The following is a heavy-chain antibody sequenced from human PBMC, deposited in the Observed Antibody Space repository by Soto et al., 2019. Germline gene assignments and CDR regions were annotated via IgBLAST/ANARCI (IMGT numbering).Heavy chain of an antibody. V-gene: IGHV1-18*01. CDR1: GYTFTNYG. CDR3: ARGVGSRSYYNQYNWFDP. J-gene: IGHJ5*02. D-gene: IGHD3-10*01. Sequence: QVQLLQSGGEVKKPGASVKVSCKASGYTFTNYGISCVRQAPRQGLEWMGWINVFNGNTKYAQKVQGRVTMTTDTTTSKAYMELRGLRSDGTDVYYCARGVGSRSYYNQYNWFDPWGQGSLVNVSS. CDR2: INVFNGNT.